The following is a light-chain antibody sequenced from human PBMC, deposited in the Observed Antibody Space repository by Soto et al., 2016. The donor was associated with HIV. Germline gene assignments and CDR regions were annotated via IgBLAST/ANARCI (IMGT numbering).Light chain of an antibody. CDR1: NLGDKY. CDR3: QAWDGSTVV. J-gene: IGLJ2*01. Sequence: SYELIQPPSVSVSPGQTASITCSGDNLGDKYVCWYQQKTGQSPLLVIYQDDMRPSGIPERFSGSNSGNTATLTISGTQAMDEADFYCQAWDGSTVVFGRGTQLDRP. V-gene: IGLV3-1*01. CDR2: QDD.